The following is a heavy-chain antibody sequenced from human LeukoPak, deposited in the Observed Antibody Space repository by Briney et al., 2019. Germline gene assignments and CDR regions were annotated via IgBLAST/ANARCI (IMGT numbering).Heavy chain of an antibody. Sequence: GGSLRLSCAASGFTFTSYDMHWVRQAPGKGLEWVALIWYDGSNTYYTDSVRGRFTISRDNSKSTLYLQMNSLRADDTAIYYCAGERKSGNFLGEFDHWGQGTLVTVSS. V-gene: IGHV3-33*01. J-gene: IGHJ5*02. D-gene: IGHD1-26*01. CDR3: AGERKSGNFLGEFDH. CDR2: IWYDGSNT. CDR1: GFTFTSYD.